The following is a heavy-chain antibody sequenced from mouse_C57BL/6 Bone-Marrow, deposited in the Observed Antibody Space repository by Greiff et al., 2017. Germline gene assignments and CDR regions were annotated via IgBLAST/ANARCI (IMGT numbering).Heavy chain of an antibody. J-gene: IGHJ2*01. Sequence: VQLQQPGAELVMPGASVKLSCKASGYTFTSYWMHWVKQRPGQGLEWIGEIDPSDSYTNYNQKFKGKSTLTVDKSSSTAYMQLSSLTSEDSAVYYCARGAITTVPDYLGQGTTLTVSS. CDR3: ARGAITTVPDY. D-gene: IGHD1-1*01. V-gene: IGHV1-69*01. CDR1: GYTFTSYW. CDR2: IDPSDSYT.